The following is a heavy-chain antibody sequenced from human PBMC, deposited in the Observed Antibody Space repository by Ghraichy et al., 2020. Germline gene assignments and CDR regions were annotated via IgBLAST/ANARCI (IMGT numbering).Heavy chain of an antibody. CDR1: GGSISSGGYY. J-gene: IGHJ2*01. CDR3: ARGSEGNDYGGNSRGDFDL. Sequence: SETLSLTCTVSGGSISSGGYYWSWIRQHPGKGLEWIGYIYYSGSTYYNPSLKSRVTISVDTSKNQFSLKLSSVTAADTAVYYCARGSEGNDYGGNSRGDFDLWGRGTLVTVSS. CDR2: IYYSGST. V-gene: IGHV4-31*03. D-gene: IGHD4-23*01.